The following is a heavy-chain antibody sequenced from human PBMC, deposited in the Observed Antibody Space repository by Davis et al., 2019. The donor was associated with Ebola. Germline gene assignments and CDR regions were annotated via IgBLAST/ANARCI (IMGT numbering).Heavy chain of an antibody. J-gene: IGHJ4*02. CDR1: GFTSSSYW. D-gene: IGHD3-3*01. CDR3: ARLRFLEWLSPNFDY. V-gene: IGHV3-7*03. CDR2: IKQDGSEK. Sequence: GGSLRLSCAASGFTSSSYWMSWVRQAPGKGLEWVANIKQDGSEKYYVDSVKGRFTISRDNAKNSLYLQMNSLRAEDTAVYYCARLRFLEWLSPNFDYWGQGTLVTVSS.